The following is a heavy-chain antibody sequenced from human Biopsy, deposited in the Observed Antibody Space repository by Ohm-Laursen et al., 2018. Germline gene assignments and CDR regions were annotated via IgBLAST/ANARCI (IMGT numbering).Heavy chain of an antibody. V-gene: IGHV1-69*06. D-gene: IGHD3-9*01. CDR2: NIPTLGTG. J-gene: IGHJ1*01. CDR1: GGTFSNYG. Sequence: ASVKVSCKVPGGTFSNYGVNWVRQAPGQGLEWLGGNIPTLGTGNYAQKFQDRVTVAADTSTSTATMELRSLRSDDTAVYYCATKLTGYFHHWGQGTLVIVSS. CDR3: ATKLTGYFHH.